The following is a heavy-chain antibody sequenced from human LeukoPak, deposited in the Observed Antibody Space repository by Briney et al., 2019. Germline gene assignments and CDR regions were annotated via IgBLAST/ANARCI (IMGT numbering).Heavy chain of an antibody. CDR1: GFTFSSYG. D-gene: IGHD3-3*01. Sequence: GGSLRLSCAASGFTFSSYGMHWVRQAPGKGLEWVAFIRYDGSNKYYADSVKGRFTISRDNSKNTLYLQMNSLRAEDTAVYYCAKAGESYDFWSGYYYYMDVWGKGTTVTVSS. CDR2: IRYDGSNK. V-gene: IGHV3-30*02. CDR3: AKAGESYDFWSGYYYYMDV. J-gene: IGHJ6*03.